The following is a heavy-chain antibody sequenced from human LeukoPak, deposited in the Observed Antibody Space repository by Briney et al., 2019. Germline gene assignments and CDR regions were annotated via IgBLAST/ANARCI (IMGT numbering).Heavy chain of an antibody. CDR2: IYYSGST. CDR1: GGSITNYY. D-gene: IGHD1-26*01. CDR3: ARRSGTYVYYFDY. J-gene: IGHJ4*02. Sequence: SETLSLTCTVSGGSITNYYWSWIRQPPGKGLEWIGYIYYSGSTNYNPSLKSRVTTSLDTSKKQFSLKLTSVTAADTAVYYCARRSGTYVYYFDYWGQGTLVTVSS. V-gene: IGHV4-59*08.